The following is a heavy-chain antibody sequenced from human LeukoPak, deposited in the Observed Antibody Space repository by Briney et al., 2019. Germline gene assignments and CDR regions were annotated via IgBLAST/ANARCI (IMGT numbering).Heavy chain of an antibody. D-gene: IGHD1-26*01. J-gene: IGHJ3*02. CDR2: IIPIFGTA. CDR1: GGTFSSYA. CDR3: ARVIVGATGAFDI. V-gene: IGHV1-69*05. Sequence: ASVKVSCKASGGTFSSYAISWVRQAPGQGLEWMGGIIPIFGTANYAQKFQGRVTITTDESTSTAYMELSSLRSEDTAVYYCARVIVGATGAFDIWGQGTMVTVSS.